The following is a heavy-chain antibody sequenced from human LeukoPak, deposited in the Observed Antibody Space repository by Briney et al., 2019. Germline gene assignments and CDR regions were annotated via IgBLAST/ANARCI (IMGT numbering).Heavy chain of an antibody. V-gene: IGHV3-23*01. D-gene: IGHD3-22*01. CDR3: AKVGDSSGYQYYFDH. CDR2: ISGSGGST. CDR1: GFTFSSYA. J-gene: IGHJ4*02. Sequence: GGSLRLSCAASGFTFSSYAMSWVRQAPGKGLEWVSAISGSGGSTYYADSVKGRFTISRDNSKNTLYLQMNSLRVEDTAVYYCAKVGDSSGYQYYFDHWGQGTLVTVSS.